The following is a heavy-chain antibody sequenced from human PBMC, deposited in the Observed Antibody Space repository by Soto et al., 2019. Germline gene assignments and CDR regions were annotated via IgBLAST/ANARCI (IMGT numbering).Heavy chain of an antibody. CDR2: ISAYNGNT. V-gene: IGHV1-18*03. J-gene: IGHJ4*02. Sequence: QVQLVQSGAEVKKPGASVKVSCKASGYTFTSYGISWVRQAPGQGLEWMGWISAYNGNTNYAQKLQGRVTMTTDTATSTAYMELRSLRCSDMAVYCWTSDPGLGSDYCGQGTLVTVSS. CDR3: TSDPGLGSDY. CDR1: GYTFTSYG. D-gene: IGHD3-16*01.